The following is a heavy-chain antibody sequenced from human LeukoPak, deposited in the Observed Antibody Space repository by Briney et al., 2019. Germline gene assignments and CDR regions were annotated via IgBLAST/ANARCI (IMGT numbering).Heavy chain of an antibody. D-gene: IGHD6-19*01. CDR1: GFTFSSYA. CDR2: ISGSGGST. CDR3: ARGTGGGWYIRGFDY. Sequence: PGGSLRLSCAASGFTFSSYAMSWVRQAPGKGLEWVSAISGSGGSTYYADSVKGRFTISRDNAKNSLYLQMNSLRAEDTAVYYCARGTGGGWYIRGFDYWGQGTLVTVSS. J-gene: IGHJ4*02. V-gene: IGHV3-23*01.